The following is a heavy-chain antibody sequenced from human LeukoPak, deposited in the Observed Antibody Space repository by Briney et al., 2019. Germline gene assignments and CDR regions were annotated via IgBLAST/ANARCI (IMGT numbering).Heavy chain of an antibody. J-gene: IGHJ2*01. CDR2: IYYDGSHT. D-gene: IGHD3-3*01. CDR3: ARDRLWSGKSRNWYLDL. Sequence: PGGSLRLSCAASGFTFSRHGMHWVRQAPGKGLEWVALIYYDGSHTDYVDSVKGRFTISRDNSKNTLFLQMNSLRVEDTAMYYCARDRLWSGKSRNWYLDLWGRGSLVTVSS. CDR1: GFTFSRHG. V-gene: IGHV3-33*08.